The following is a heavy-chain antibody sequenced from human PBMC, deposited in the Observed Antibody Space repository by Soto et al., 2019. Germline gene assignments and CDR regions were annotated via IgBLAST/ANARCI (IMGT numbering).Heavy chain of an antibody. CDR1: GGSFSGYY. D-gene: IGHD3-3*01. J-gene: IGHJ6*02. Sequence: QVQLQQWGAGLLKPSETLSLTCAVYGGSFSGYYWSWIRQPPGKGLEWIGEINHSGSTNYNPSLSSRVTTSLDTSKNQFSLKLSSVTAADTAVYYCARVRGPIFGVVKYGMDVWGQGTTVTVSS. CDR2: INHSGST. V-gene: IGHV4-34*01. CDR3: ARVRGPIFGVVKYGMDV.